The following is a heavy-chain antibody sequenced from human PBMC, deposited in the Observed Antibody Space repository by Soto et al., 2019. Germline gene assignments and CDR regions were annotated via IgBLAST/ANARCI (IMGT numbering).Heavy chain of an antibody. CDR3: AGGVPAAPDS. Sequence: PGGSLRLSCAASGFTFSSYGMHWVRQAPGKGLEWVTVISYDGNNKYYADSVKGRFTISRDNSKNTLYLQMNSLRAEDTAVYYCAGGVPAAPDSWGQGTLVTVSS. D-gene: IGHD2-15*01. CDR1: GFTFSSYG. V-gene: IGHV3-30*03. CDR2: ISYDGNNK. J-gene: IGHJ4*02.